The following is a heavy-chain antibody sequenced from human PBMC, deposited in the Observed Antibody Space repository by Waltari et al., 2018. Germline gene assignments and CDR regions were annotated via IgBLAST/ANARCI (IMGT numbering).Heavy chain of an antibody. CDR2: IYYSGST. CDR1: GGSISSYY. D-gene: IGHD5-18*01. Sequence: QVQLQESGPGLVKPSETLSLTCTVSGGSISSYYWSWIRQPPGKGLEWSGYIYYSGSTNYNPSLKSRVTISVDTSKNQFSLKLSSVTAADTAVYYCAREDTRAFDIWGQGTMVTVSS. CDR3: AREDTRAFDI. V-gene: IGHV4-59*01. J-gene: IGHJ3*02.